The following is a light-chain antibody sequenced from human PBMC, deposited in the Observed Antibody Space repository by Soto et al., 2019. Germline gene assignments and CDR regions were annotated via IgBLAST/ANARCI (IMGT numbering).Light chain of an antibody. CDR3: QQYNTYPLT. V-gene: IGKV1-5*03. CDR2: KAS. J-gene: IGKJ4*01. CDR1: QSLNSW. Sequence: DIQMTQSPTTLSASVGDRVTIPCRASQSLNSWLAWYQQKPGKAPKLLIHKASSLGSGVPSRFSGSGSGTEFPLTISSLQPDDVANYYCQQYNTYPLTFGGGTKVEIK.